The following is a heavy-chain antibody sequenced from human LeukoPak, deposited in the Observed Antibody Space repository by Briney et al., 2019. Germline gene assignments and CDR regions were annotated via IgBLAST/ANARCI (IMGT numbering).Heavy chain of an antibody. CDR3: AKGHSKGASAGSDGLLWDL. Sequence: GGSLRLSCAASGFHFSAYAMNWVRQAPGAGLATVAPVSGAGLITYYTDSVRGRFTISRENSNNTYLQITALTGEDTRVYYCAKGHSKGASAGSDGLLWDLWGQGALVSVSS. CDR1: GFHFSAYA. J-gene: IGHJ5*02. D-gene: IGHD2/OR15-2a*01. CDR2: VSGAGLIT. V-gene: IGHV3-23*01.